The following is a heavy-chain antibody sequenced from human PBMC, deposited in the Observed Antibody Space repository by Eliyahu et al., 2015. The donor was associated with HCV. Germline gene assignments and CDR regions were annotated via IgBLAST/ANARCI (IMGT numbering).Heavy chain of an antibody. J-gene: IGHJ5*02. D-gene: IGHD6-19*01. CDR1: GGSIXXYY. V-gene: IGHV4-59*01. CDR3: ASGGGGIAVVGTGGWFDP. Sequence: QVQVQESGPGLVKPSETLSLTCTVXGGSIXXYYWSWIRQPPGKGLEWIGYIHYSGSTNYNPSLKSRVTMSVDTSKNQFSLKLTSVTAADTAVYYCASGGGGIAVVGTGGWFDPWGQGTLVTVSS. CDR2: IHYSGST.